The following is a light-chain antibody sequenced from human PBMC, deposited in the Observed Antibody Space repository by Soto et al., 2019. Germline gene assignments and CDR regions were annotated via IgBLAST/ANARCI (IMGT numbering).Light chain of an antibody. V-gene: IGKV1-5*03. Sequence: TQLTQSPSALSASVGDRVTITCRASQTISSWLAWYQQKPGKAPKLLIYKASTLKSGVPSRFSGSGSGTEFTLTISSLQPDDFATYYCQHYNSYSEAFGQGTKVDSK. CDR1: QTISSW. J-gene: IGKJ1*01. CDR2: KAS. CDR3: QHYNSYSEA.